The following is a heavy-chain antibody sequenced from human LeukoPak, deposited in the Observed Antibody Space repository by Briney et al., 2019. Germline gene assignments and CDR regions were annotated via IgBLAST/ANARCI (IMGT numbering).Heavy chain of an antibody. CDR3: ARPYSSGWYGDFDY. Sequence: GGSLRLSCAASGFTFSSYAMHWVRQAPGKGLEWVALISYDGSDKYYADSVKGRFTISRDNSKNTLYLQMNSLRAEDTAVYYCARPYSSGWYGDFDYWGQGTLVTVSS. CDR1: GFTFSSYA. J-gene: IGHJ4*02. V-gene: IGHV3-30-3*01. D-gene: IGHD6-19*01. CDR2: ISYDGSDK.